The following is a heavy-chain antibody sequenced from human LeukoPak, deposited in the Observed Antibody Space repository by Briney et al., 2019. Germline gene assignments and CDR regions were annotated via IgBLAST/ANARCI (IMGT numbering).Heavy chain of an antibody. CDR2: VSYDGSNV. CDR1: GFNFRSYS. D-gene: IGHD3-22*01. V-gene: IGHV3-30-3*01. J-gene: IGHJ6*02. Sequence: GGSLTLSCAASGFNFRSYSMHWVRQAPGKGLEWAATVSYDGSNVYYADSVKGRFTISRDNSKNTVYLEMNSLRVEDTAVFHCARKRGGIYDSRSLDLWGQGNTVIVSS. CDR3: ARKRGGIYDSRSLDL.